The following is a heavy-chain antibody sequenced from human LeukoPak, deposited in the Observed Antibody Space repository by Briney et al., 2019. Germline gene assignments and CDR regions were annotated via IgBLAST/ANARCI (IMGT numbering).Heavy chain of an antibody. Sequence: PSETLSLPCTVSGDSFSYFYWSWIRQPAGKGLEWIGYIYNSGSTNYNPSLKSRVTISLDTSKNQFSLKLSSVTAADTAVYYCAREKNWNYVDYWGQGTLVTVSS. D-gene: IGHD1-7*01. V-gene: IGHV4-59*12. CDR1: GDSFSYFY. J-gene: IGHJ4*02. CDR2: IYNSGST. CDR3: AREKNWNYVDY.